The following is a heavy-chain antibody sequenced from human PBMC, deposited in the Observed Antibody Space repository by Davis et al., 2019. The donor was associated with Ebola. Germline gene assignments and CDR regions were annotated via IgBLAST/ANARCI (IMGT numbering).Heavy chain of an antibody. Sequence: MPSETLSLTCAVYGGSFSGYYWSWIRQPPGKGLEWIGEINHSGSTNYNPSLKSRVTISVDTSKNQFSLKLSSVTAADTAVYYCARLAGRYYYYGMDVWGQGTTVTVSS. CDR2: INHSGST. J-gene: IGHJ6*02. V-gene: IGHV4-34*01. CDR3: ARLAGRYYYYGMDV. CDR1: GGSFSGYY.